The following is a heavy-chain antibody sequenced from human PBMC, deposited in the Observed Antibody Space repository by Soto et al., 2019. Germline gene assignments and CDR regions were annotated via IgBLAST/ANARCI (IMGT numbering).Heavy chain of an antibody. CDR1: GFTFSDYA. Sequence: QVQLVESGGGVVQPGSSLRLSCAASGFTFSDYAMHWVRQAPGKGLEWVAVISYDGNTIYYADSVRGRLIISRDNSKNTLDLELNRLRSEDTAMYYCAKEGSGSPLFHYYYGMDVWGQGTTVTVSS. CDR3: AKEGSGSPLFHYYYGMDV. CDR2: ISYDGNTI. J-gene: IGHJ6*02. D-gene: IGHD3-16*01. V-gene: IGHV3-30*18.